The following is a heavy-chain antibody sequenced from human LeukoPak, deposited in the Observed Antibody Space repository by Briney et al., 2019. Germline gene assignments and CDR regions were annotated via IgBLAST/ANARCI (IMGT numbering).Heavy chain of an antibody. CDR2: ISGSGGST. Sequence: GGSLRLSCAASGFTFSSYAMTWVRQAPGKGLEWVSAISGSGGSTYYADSVKGRFTISRDNSKNTLYLQMNSLRAEDTAVYYCARDRDCSGSCLGYWGQGTLVTVSS. J-gene: IGHJ4*02. CDR3: ARDRDCSGSCLGY. V-gene: IGHV3-23*01. CDR1: GFTFSSYA. D-gene: IGHD1-26*01.